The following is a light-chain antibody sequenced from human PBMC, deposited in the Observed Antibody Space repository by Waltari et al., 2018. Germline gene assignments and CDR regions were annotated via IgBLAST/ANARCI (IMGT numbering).Light chain of an antibody. CDR2: WSS. CDR1: QSVLYSSNHNNY. CDR3: QQYYNTPYT. Sequence: DIVMTQSPDSLAVSLGERATINCKSSQSVLYSSNHNNYLAWYQQKPGQPPKLRFYWSSTRESGVPDRFSGSGSGTDFTLTISSLQAEDVAVYYCQQYYNTPYTFGQGTKLEIK. J-gene: IGKJ2*01. V-gene: IGKV4-1*01.